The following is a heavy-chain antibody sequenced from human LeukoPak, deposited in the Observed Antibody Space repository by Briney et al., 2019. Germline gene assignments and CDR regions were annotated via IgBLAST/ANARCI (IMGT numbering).Heavy chain of an antibody. CDR3: ARGQWGYSYASDYYYYYMDV. V-gene: IGHV1-69*01. CDR2: IIPIFGTA. Sequence: EASVKVSCKASGATFSSYAISWVRQAPGQGLEWMGGIIPIFGTANYAQKFQGRVTITADESTSTAYMELSSLRSEDTAVYYCARGQWGYSYASDYYYYYMDVWGKGTTVTVSS. J-gene: IGHJ6*03. D-gene: IGHD5-18*01. CDR1: GATFSSYA.